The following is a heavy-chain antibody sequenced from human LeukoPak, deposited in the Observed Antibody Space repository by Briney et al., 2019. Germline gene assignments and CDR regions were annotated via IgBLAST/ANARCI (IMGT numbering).Heavy chain of an antibody. CDR2: INHSGST. D-gene: IGHD6-13*01. CDR1: GGSFSGYY. Sequence: SETLSLTCAVYGGSFSGYYWSWIRQPPGKGLEWIGEINHSGSTNYNPSLKSRVTISVDTSKNQFSLKLSSVTAADTAVYYCASRYSSSGHPPQYNWFDPWGQGTLVTVSS. J-gene: IGHJ5*02. V-gene: IGHV4-34*01. CDR3: ASRYSSSGHPPQYNWFDP.